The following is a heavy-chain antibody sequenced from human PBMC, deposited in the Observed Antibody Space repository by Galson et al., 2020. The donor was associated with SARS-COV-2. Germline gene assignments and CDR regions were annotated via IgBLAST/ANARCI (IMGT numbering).Heavy chain of an antibody. CDR3: TATRAY. D-gene: IGHD1-26*01. CDR2: INSEGHST. CDR1: AFTFSSYW. J-gene: IGHJ4*02. Sequence: GGSLRLSCTTSAFTFSSYWMHWVRQAPGKGLVWVSRINSEGHSTTYADSVKGRFTISRDNAKNTLYLQMNSLRAEDTAVYYCTATRAYWGQGTLVTVSS. V-gene: IGHV3-74*01.